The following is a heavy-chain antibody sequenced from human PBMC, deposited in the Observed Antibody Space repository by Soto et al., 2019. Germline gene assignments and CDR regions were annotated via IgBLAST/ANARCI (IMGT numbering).Heavy chain of an antibody. CDR3: ARIRWGRGGIPAAPFDY. D-gene: IGHD2-2*01. Sequence: PTLVNPTQTLTLTCTFSGFSLSTSGMCVSWIRQPPGKALEWLALIDWDDDKYYSTSLKTRLTISKDTSKNQVVLTMTNVDPVDTATYYCARIRWGRGGIPAAPFDYWGQGTLVTVSS. CDR1: GFSLSTSGMC. J-gene: IGHJ4*02. V-gene: IGHV2-70*01. CDR2: IDWDDDK.